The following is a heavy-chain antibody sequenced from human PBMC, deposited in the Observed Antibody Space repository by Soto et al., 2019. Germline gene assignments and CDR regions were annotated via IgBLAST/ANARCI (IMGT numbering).Heavy chain of an antibody. CDR3: AKGGIVGASKNFNYFDY. D-gene: IGHD1-26*01. J-gene: IGHJ4*02. V-gene: IGHV3-30*18. Sequence: QMQLVESGGGVVQPGRSLRLSCAASGFTFSSYGMHWVRQAPGKGLEWVAVISYDGSNKYYADSVKGRFTISRDNSKNTLYLQMNSLRAEDTAVYYCAKGGIVGASKNFNYFDYWGQGTLVTVSS. CDR1: GFTFSSYG. CDR2: ISYDGSNK.